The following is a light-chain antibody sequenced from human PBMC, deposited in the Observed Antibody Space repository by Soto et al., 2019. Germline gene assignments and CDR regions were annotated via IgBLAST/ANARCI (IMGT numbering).Light chain of an antibody. J-gene: IGKJ2*01. Sequence: DIVMTQSPLSLPVTPGEPASISCRSSQSLLHSNGYIYLDWYLQKPGQSPQLLIYLGSNRASGVHDRCSGSGSCTDFTLKISRVEAEDVGVYYCMQALQTPPYTFGQGTKLEIK. CDR3: MQALQTPPYT. CDR2: LGS. V-gene: IGKV2-28*01. CDR1: QSLLHSNGYIY.